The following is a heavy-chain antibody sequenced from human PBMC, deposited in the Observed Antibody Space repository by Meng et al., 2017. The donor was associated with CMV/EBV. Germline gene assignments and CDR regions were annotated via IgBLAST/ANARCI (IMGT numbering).Heavy chain of an antibody. CDR1: GFTFSSYS. Sequence: GESLKISCAASGFTFSSYSMNWVRQAPGKGLEWVSSISSSSSYIYYADSVKGRFTISRDNAKNSLYLQMNSLRAEDTAVYYCARDLLNPAVIRGFWSGHTSTNYYYYGMDAWGQGTTVTVSS. J-gene: IGHJ6*02. D-gene: IGHD3-3*01. CDR2: ISSSSSYI. V-gene: IGHV3-21*01. CDR3: ARDLLNPAVIRGFWSGHTSTNYYYYGMDA.